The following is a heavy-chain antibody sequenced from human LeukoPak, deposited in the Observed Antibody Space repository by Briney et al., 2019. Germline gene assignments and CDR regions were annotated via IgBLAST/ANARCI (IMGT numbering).Heavy chain of an antibody. J-gene: IGHJ3*02. V-gene: IGHV3-21*01. CDR2: ISSSSSYI. CDR1: GFTFSSYR. CDR3: ARGRRAAAGPVPGRAFDI. D-gene: IGHD6-13*01. Sequence: PGGSLRLSCAASGFTFSSYRMTWVRQAPGKGLEWVSSISSSSSYIYYADSVKSRFTISRDNAKNSLYLQMNSLRAEDTAVYYCARGRRAAAGPVPGRAFDIWGQGTMVTVSS.